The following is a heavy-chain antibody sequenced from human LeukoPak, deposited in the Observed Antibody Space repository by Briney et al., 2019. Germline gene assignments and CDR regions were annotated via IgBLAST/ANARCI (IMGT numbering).Heavy chain of an antibody. CDR3: VQGGQYTRAYSDAFGL. CDR1: GITFSHHG. Sequence: PGGSLRLSCAASGITFSHHGMDWVRQAPGKGLEWVAGIQYDGNIKFYLDSVKGRFTISRDNSKNTLDLQMNSLRFEDTAVYFCVQGGQYTRAYSDAFGLWGQGTMVTVSS. V-gene: IGHV3-30*03. CDR2: IQYDGNIK. D-gene: IGHD2-21*01. J-gene: IGHJ3*01.